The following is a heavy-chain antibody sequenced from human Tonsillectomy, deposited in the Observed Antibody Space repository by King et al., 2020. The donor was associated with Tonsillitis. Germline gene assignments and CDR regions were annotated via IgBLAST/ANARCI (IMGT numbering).Heavy chain of an antibody. CDR3: ARDYWSSGDY. CDR2: MNTNGTVT. V-gene: IGHV3-74*01. J-gene: IGHJ4*02. D-gene: IGHD6-19*01. CDR1: GFTFSNYW. Sequence: VQLVEFGGGLIQPGGSLRLSCVASGFTFSNYWMIWVRQAPGKGPGWVSRMNTNGTVTSYADSVKGRFTISRDNAKKTLYLQMNSLRADDTGVYYCARDYWSSGDYWGQGTLVTVSS.